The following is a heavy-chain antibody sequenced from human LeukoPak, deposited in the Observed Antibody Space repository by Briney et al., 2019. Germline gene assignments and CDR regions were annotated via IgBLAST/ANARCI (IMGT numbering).Heavy chain of an antibody. CDR1: GFTFSSYS. J-gene: IGHJ5*02. D-gene: IGHD1-20*01. V-gene: IGHV3-21*01. Sequence: GGSLRLSCAASGFTFSSYSMSWVRQAPGKGLEWVSSISSSSSYTYYADSVKGRLTISRDNAKNSLYLQMNSLRAEDTALYYCARGRYNWKGEGENWYDPWGQGTLVTVSS. CDR3: ARGRYNWKGEGENWYDP. CDR2: ISSSSSYT.